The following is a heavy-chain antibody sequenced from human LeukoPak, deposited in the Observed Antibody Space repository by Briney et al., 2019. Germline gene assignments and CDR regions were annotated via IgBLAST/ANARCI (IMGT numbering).Heavy chain of an antibody. V-gene: IGHV4-34*01. CDR3: ARDYHYDFWSGYYRRSIAFDI. CDR1: GGSFSDYY. CDR2: INHSGST. D-gene: IGHD3-3*01. Sequence: PSETLSLTCAVYGGSFSDYYWSWIRQPPGKGLEWIGEINHSGSTNYNPSLKSRVTISVDTSKNQFSLKLSSVTAADTAVYYCARDYHYDFWSGYYRRSIAFDIWGQGTMVTVSS. J-gene: IGHJ3*02.